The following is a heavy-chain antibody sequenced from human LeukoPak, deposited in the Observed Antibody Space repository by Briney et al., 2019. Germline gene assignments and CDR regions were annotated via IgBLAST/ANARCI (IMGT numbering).Heavy chain of an antibody. CDR2: ISSSGSTI. J-gene: IGHJ3*02. V-gene: IGHV3-11*01. Sequence: PGGSLRLSCAASGFTFSDYYMSWIRQAPGKGLEWVSYISSSGSTIYYADSVKGRFTISRDNSKNTLYLQMNSLRAEDTAVYYCALSRGYSSGGAFDIWGQGTMVTVSS. CDR3: ALSRGYSSGGAFDI. D-gene: IGHD5-18*01. CDR1: GFTFSDYY.